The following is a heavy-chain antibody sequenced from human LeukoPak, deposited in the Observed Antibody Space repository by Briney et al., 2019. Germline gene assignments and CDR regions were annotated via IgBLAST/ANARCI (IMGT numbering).Heavy chain of an antibody. CDR3: ARVSGYSYGTGYYYYYGMDV. J-gene: IGHJ6*02. Sequence: SETLSLTCTVSGGSLSSYYWSWIRQPPGKGLEWIGYIYYSGSTNYNPSLKSRVTISVDTSKNQFSLKLSSVTAADTAVYYCARVSGYSYGTGYYYYYGMDVWGQGTTVTVSS. D-gene: IGHD5-18*01. V-gene: IGHV4-59*01. CDR1: GGSLSSYY. CDR2: IYYSGST.